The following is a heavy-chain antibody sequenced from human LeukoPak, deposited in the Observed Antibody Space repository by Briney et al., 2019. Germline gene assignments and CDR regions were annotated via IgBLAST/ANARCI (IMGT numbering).Heavy chain of an antibody. V-gene: IGHV3-73*01. CDR3: ARRFSGSYSILFDY. CDR1: GFTFSGSA. J-gene: IGHJ4*02. D-gene: IGHD1-26*01. CDR2: IRSKANSYAT. Sequence: GGSLTLSCAASGFTFSGSAMHWVRQASGKGREWVGRIRSKANSYATAYAASVKGRFTISRDDSKKTAYLQMNRLKTEDTAVYYCARRFSGSYSILFDYWGQGTLVTVS.